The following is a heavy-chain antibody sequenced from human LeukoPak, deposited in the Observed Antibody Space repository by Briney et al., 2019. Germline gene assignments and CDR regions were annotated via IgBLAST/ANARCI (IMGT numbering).Heavy chain of an antibody. CDR1: GFTFSSYS. CDR3: AKGPSGYLPDY. D-gene: IGHD3-3*01. Sequence: GGSLRLSCAASGFTFSSYSMNWVRQAPGKGLEWVSAISGSGGSTYYADSVKGRFTISRDNSKNALYLQMNSLRAEDTAVYYCAKGPSGYLPDYWGQGTLVTVSS. J-gene: IGHJ4*02. CDR2: ISGSGGST. V-gene: IGHV3-23*01.